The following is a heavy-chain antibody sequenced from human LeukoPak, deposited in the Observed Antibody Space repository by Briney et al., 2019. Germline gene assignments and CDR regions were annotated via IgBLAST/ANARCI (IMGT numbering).Heavy chain of an antibody. Sequence: GGSLRLSCAASGFTFSSYAMHRVRQAPGKGLEWVAVISYDGSNKYYADSVKGRFTISRDNSKNTLYLQMNSLRAEDTAVYYCARAPYYYDSSGYYKYPNYWGQGTLVTVSS. CDR2: ISYDGSNK. D-gene: IGHD3-22*01. J-gene: IGHJ4*02. CDR1: GFTFSSYA. V-gene: IGHV3-30-3*01. CDR3: ARAPYYYDSSGYYKYPNY.